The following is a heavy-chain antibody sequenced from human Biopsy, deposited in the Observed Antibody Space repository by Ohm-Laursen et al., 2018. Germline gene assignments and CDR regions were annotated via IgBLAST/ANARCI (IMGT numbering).Heavy chain of an antibody. CDR2: ISGYNGNT. Sequence: ASVKVSCKASGGTLITYAISWVRQAPGQGFEWMGRISGYNGNTNYAQKFQGRITMTIDAATSTGYMDLRSLKSDDTAVYYCARIAAAGWDDYWGQGTLVTVSS. J-gene: IGHJ4*02. D-gene: IGHD6-25*01. V-gene: IGHV1-18*01. CDR1: GGTLITYA. CDR3: ARIAAAGWDDY.